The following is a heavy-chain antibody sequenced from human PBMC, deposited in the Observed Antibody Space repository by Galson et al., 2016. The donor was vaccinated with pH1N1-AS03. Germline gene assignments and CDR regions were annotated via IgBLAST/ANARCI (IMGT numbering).Heavy chain of an antibody. D-gene: IGHD6-13*01. CDR2: MSYEGTTT. CDR1: GFIFTHYS. Sequence: SLRLSCAASGFIFTHYSMHWVRQAPGKGLEWVAVMSYEGTTTYYADSVKGRFTVSRDNSKNTLYRQMNSLRTEDTALYYCAREEGGFGSNWLQTDAFDFWGQGTMVTVSS. CDR3: AREEGGFGSNWLQTDAFDF. V-gene: IGHV3-30-3*01. J-gene: IGHJ3*01.